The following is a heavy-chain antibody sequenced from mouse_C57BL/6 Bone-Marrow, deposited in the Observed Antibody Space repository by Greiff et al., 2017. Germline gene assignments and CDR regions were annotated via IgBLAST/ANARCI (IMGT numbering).Heavy chain of an antibody. CDR1: GYSITSGYY. CDR3: ARRATVVAEGFAY. Sequence: DVQLQESGPGLVKPSQSLSLTCSVTGYSITSGYYWNWIRQFPGNKLEWMGYISYDGSNNYNPSLKNRISITRDTSKNQFFLKLNSVTTEDTATYYCARRATVVAEGFAYWGQGTLVTVSA. CDR2: ISYDGSN. D-gene: IGHD1-1*01. J-gene: IGHJ3*01. V-gene: IGHV3-6*01.